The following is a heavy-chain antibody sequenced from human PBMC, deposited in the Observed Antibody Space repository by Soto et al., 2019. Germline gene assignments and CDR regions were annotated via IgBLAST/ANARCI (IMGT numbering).Heavy chain of an antibody. J-gene: IGHJ4*02. D-gene: IGHD2-2*01. CDR2: ISGYNGNT. CDR1: GYTFRSYG. V-gene: IGHV1-18*01. Sequence: QVQQVQSGPEVKKPGASVKVSCKATGYTFRSYGVTWVRQAPGQGLEWMGWISGYNGNTEYAQKLQGRVTMTTDTSTSTVYMELRSLGSADTAVYYCARDRGVVTSGSAYYFDYWGQGTLVTVSS. CDR3: ARDRGVVTSGSAYYFDY.